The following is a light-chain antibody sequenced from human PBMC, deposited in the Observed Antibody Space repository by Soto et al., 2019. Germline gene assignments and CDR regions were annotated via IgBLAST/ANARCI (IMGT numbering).Light chain of an antibody. J-gene: IGLJ3*02. CDR1: SGDVGGYNY. V-gene: IGLV2-14*01. CDR3: SSYTSSSTRL. CDR2: EVS. Sequence: QSALTQPASVSGSPGQSITISCTGTSGDVGGYNYVSWYQQHPGKAPKLMIYEVSNRPSGVSNRFSGSKSGNTASLTISGLQAEDEADYYWSSYTSSSTRLFGGGTKLTVL.